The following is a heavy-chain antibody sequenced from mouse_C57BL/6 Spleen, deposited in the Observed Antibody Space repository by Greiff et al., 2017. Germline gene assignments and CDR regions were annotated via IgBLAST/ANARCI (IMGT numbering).Heavy chain of an antibody. D-gene: IGHD2-4*01. CDR2: IYPGDGDT. CDR1: GYAFSSSW. V-gene: IGHV1-82*01. Sequence: VQLQQSGPELVKPGASVKISCKASGYAFSSSWMNWVKQRPGKGLEWIGRIYPGDGDTNYNGKFKGKATLTADKSSSTAYMQLSSLTSEDSAVYFCARRGNYDYGYWYFDVWGTGTTVTVSS. CDR3: ARRGNYDYGYWYFDV. J-gene: IGHJ1*03.